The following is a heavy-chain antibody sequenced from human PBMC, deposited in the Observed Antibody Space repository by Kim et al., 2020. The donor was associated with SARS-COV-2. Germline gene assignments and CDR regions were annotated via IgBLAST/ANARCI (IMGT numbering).Heavy chain of an antibody. Sequence: NYHPSLKSRVTISVDTSKNQFSLKLSSVTAADTAVYYCARAGIAATWFDPWGQGTLVTVSS. D-gene: IGHD6-13*01. CDR3: ARAGIAATWFDP. J-gene: IGHJ5*02. V-gene: IGHV4-34*01.